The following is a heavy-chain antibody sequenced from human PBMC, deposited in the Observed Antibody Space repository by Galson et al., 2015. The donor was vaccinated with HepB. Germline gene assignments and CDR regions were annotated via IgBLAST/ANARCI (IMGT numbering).Heavy chain of an antibody. D-gene: IGHD3-22*01. V-gene: IGHV3-30*18. CDR1: GFTFSSYG. J-gene: IGHJ4*02. Sequence: SLRLSCAASGFTFSSYGMHWVRQAPGKGLEWVAVISYDGSNKYYADSVKGRFTISRDNSKNTLYLQMNSLRAEDTAVYYCAKDLNSGYIPGHWGQGTLVTVSS. CDR2: ISYDGSNK. CDR3: AKDLNSGYIPGH.